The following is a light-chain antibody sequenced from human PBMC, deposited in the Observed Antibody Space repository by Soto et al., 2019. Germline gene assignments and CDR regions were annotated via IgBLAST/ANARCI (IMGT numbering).Light chain of an antibody. CDR2: GAS. V-gene: IGKV3-20*01. CDR1: QSVSSSY. CDR3: KQYGSSLWT. Sequence: EIVLTQSPGTLSLSPGERATLSCRASQSVSSSYLAWYQQKPGQAPRLLIYGASSRATGIPDRFSGSGSGTDFTLTISRLETEAFTVYYCKQYGSSLWTFGQGTKVEIK. J-gene: IGKJ1*01.